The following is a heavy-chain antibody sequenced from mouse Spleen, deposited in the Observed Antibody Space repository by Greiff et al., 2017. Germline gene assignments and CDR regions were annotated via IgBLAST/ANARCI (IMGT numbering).Heavy chain of an antibody. J-gene: IGHJ3*01. Sequence: QVQLQQSGPGLVQPSQSLSITCTVSGFSLTSYGVHWVRQSPGKGLEWLGVIWRGGSTDYNAAFMSRLSITKDNSKSQVFFKMNSLQADDTAIYYCAKNHYGNFKGFAYWGQGTLVTVSA. CDR1: GFSLTSYG. V-gene: IGHV2-5*01. D-gene: IGHD2-1*01. CDR2: IWRGGST. CDR3: AKNHYGNFKGFAY.